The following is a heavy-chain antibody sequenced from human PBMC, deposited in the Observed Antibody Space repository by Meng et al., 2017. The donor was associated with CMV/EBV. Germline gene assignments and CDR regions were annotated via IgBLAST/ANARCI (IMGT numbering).Heavy chain of an antibody. V-gene: IGHV3-21*01. CDR3: ARREGGSYEGAFDI. CDR1: GFTFSSYS. CDR2: ISSSSSYI. Sequence: LKISCAASGFTFSSYSMNWVRQAPGKGLEWVSSISSSSSYIYYADSVKGRFTISRDNAKDSLYLQMNSLRAEDTAVYYCARREGGSYEGAFDIWGQGTMVTVSS. D-gene: IGHD1-26*01. J-gene: IGHJ3*02.